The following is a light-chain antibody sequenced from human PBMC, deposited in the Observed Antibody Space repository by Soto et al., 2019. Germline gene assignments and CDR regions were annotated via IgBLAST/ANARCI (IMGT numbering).Light chain of an antibody. J-gene: IGLJ2*01. CDR1: SSDIGGYNY. CDR3: SSYTSSNSLVL. CDR2: DVT. Sequence: QSALTQPASVSESPGQSITIPCTGTSSDIGGYNYVSWYQQYPGKAPKLMIYDVTNRPSGVSNRFSGSKSGNTASLTISGLQAEDEANYYCSSYTSSNSLVLFGGGTKLTVL. V-gene: IGLV2-14*01.